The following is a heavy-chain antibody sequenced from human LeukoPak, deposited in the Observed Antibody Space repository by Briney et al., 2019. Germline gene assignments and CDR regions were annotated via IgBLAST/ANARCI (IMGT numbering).Heavy chain of an antibody. CDR1: GGSISSGSYY. D-gene: IGHD3-10*01. V-gene: IGHV4-39*01. Sequence: SETLSLTCTVSGGSISSGSYYWSWIRQPPGKGLEWIGSIYYSGSTYYNPSLKSRVAISVDTSKNQFSLKLSSVTAADTAVYYCARHLGSGGLDAFDIWGQGTMVTVSS. J-gene: IGHJ3*02. CDR2: IYYSGST. CDR3: ARHLGSGGLDAFDI.